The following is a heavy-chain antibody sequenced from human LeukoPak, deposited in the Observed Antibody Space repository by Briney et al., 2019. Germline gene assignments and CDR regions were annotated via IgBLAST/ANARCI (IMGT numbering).Heavy chain of an antibody. CDR1: GFTFGDYA. CDR2: IRSKAYGGTT. J-gene: IGHJ4*02. V-gene: IGHV3-49*03. Sequence: PGGSLRLSCTASGFTFGDYAMSWFRQAPGKGLEWVGFIRSKAYGGTTEYAASVKGRFTISRDDSKSIAYLQMNSLKTEDTAVYYCTRDLLDFWSGYYTGGYFDYWGQGTLVTVSS. D-gene: IGHD3-3*01. CDR3: TRDLLDFWSGYYTGGYFDY.